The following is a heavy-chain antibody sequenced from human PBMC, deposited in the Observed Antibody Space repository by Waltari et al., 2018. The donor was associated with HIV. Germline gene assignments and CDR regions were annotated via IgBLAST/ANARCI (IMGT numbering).Heavy chain of an antibody. J-gene: IGHJ3*02. V-gene: IGHV1-3*01. CDR1: GAHCTKDA. CDR2: INPDNCYT. Sequence: QVQLVQSGAAVKKPGASVKVSCQASGAHCTKDALHWVRQAPGQRPEWMGWINPDNCYTGYSQKFQGRVTITTDTSARTAYMELSSLRSEDTAVYYCARDKPQTQILGVITGAFDIWGQGTEVTVSS. D-gene: IGHD1-26*01. CDR3: ARDKPQTQILGVITGAFDI.